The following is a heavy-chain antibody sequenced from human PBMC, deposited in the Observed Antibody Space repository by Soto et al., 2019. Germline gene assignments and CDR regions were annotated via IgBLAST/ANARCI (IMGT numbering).Heavy chain of an antibody. CDR3: ARNGVAHFDY. J-gene: IGHJ4*02. D-gene: IGHD2-8*01. V-gene: IGHV4-59*01. CDR1: GGSIISYY. CDR2: IYYSGST. Sequence: SATLSLTCTVSGGSIISYYWSWIRQPPGKGLEWIGYIYYSGSTNYNPSLKSRVTISVDTSKNQFSLKLSSVTAADTAVYYCARNGVAHFDYWGQGTLVTVSS.